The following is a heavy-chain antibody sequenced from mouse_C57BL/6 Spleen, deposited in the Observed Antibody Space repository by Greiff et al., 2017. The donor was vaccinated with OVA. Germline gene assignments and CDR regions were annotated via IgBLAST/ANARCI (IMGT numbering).Heavy chain of an antibody. CDR1: GYTFTDYY. CDR3: ARTVVATRGYYFDY. Sequence: EVQLQQSGPELVKPGASVKISCKASGYTFTDYYMNWVKQSHGKSLEWIGDINPNNGGTSYNQKFKGKATLTVDKSSSTAYMELRSLTSEDSAVYYGARTVVATRGYYFDYWGQGTTLTVSS. D-gene: IGHD1-1*01. CDR2: INPNNGGT. J-gene: IGHJ2*01. V-gene: IGHV1-26*01.